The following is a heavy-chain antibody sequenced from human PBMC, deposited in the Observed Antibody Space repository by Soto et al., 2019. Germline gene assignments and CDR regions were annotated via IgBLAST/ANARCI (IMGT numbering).Heavy chain of an antibody. CDR2: IYPGDSDT. J-gene: IGHJ4*02. V-gene: IGHV5-51*01. D-gene: IGHD3-10*01. Sequence: XESLNISCKGSGYSFTSYWIGWVRQMPGKGLEWMGTIYPGDSDTRYSPSFQGQVTTSADKSISTAYLQWSSLKASDTAMYYCARRITYYYGSGSYPYFDYWGQGTLVTVSS. CDR1: GYSFTSYW. CDR3: ARRITYYYGSGSYPYFDY.